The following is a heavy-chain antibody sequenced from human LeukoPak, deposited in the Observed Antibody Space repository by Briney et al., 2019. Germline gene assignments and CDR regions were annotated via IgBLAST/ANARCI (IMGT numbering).Heavy chain of an antibody. Sequence: GGSLRLSCVVSGLTFSSASMAWVRQAPGKGLEWVSGISGSGGSTYYTDSVKGRFTISRDNSKNTVYLQMNSLRAEDTAVYYCAKWGGYGDYWGQGTLVTVSS. CDR2: ISGSGGST. J-gene: IGHJ4*02. D-gene: IGHD3-16*01. CDR1: GLTFSSAS. V-gene: IGHV3-23*01. CDR3: AKWGGYGDY.